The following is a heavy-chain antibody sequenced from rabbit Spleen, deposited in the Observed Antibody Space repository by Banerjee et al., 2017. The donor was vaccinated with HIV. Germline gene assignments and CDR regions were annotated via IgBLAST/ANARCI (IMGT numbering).Heavy chain of an antibody. CDR2: IDPVFGST. Sequence: QEQLVESGGGLVKPGASLTLTCTASGFSFSSRHSMYWVRQAPGKGLEWIGYIDPVFGSTDYASWAKGRFTVSKTSSTTVTLQLNSLTAADTATYFCARNLNSNDNLWGPGTLVTVS. J-gene: IGHJ4*01. V-gene: IGHV1S45*01. CDR3: ARNLNSNDNL. CDR1: GFSFSSRHS.